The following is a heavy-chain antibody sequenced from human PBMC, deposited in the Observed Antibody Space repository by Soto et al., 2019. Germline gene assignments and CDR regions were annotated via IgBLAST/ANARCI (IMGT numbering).Heavy chain of an antibody. CDR1: GGSISSSTYY. Sequence: QLQLQESGPGLVKPSETLSLTCTVSGGSISSSTYYWAWIRQPPGKGLEYIGSLQYSGGTYYNPSLTRRVTISVDTSKNQFSLKMTSVTAADTAVDYCAHFHASGHIWGQGTLVTVSS. J-gene: IGHJ4*02. D-gene: IGHD3-10*01. CDR2: LQYSGGT. CDR3: AHFHASGHI. V-gene: IGHV4-39*01.